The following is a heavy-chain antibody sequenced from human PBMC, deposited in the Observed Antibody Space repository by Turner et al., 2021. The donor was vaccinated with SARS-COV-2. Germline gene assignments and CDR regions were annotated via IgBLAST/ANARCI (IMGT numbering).Heavy chain of an antibody. CDR2: VYYGGST. V-gene: IGHV4-39*01. CDR3: ARLPYYYDSSGPIDY. CDR1: GGSISSSSYY. Sequence: QLQLQESGPGLVKPSEILYLTCTVAGGSISSSSYYWGWIRQPPGKGLEWIGTVYYGGSTYYNPSLKSRVTISVDTSKNQFSLKLSYVTAADTAVYYCARLPYYYDSSGPIDYWGQGTLVTVSS. D-gene: IGHD3-22*01. J-gene: IGHJ4*02.